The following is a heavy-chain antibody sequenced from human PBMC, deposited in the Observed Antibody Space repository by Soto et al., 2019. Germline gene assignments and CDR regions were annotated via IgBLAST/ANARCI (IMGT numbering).Heavy chain of an antibody. CDR1: GGSISSGGYY. V-gene: IGHV4-31*03. Sequence: LSLTCTVSGGSISSGGYYWSWIRQHPGKGLEWIGYIYYSGSTYYNPSLKSRVTISVDTSKNQFSLKLSSVTAADTAVYYCARVTQGYCTNGVCSTFDPWGQGTLVTVSS. CDR2: IYYSGST. J-gene: IGHJ5*02. D-gene: IGHD2-8*01. CDR3: ARVTQGYCTNGVCSTFDP.